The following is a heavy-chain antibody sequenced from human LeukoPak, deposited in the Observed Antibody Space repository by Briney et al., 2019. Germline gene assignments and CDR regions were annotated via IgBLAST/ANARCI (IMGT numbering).Heavy chain of an antibody. V-gene: IGHV1-69*04. Sequence: ASVKVSCKASRGTFSSYAISWVRQAPGQGLEWMGRIIPILGTANYAQKFQGRVTMTRDTSINTAYVEVSRLRSDVTATYYCARDLDYWGQGTLVTVSS. J-gene: IGHJ4*02. CDR2: IIPILGTA. CDR3: ARDLDY. CDR1: RGTFSSYA.